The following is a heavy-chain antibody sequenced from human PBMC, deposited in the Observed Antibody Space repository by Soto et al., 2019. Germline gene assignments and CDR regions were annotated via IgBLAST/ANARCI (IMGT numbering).Heavy chain of an antibody. D-gene: IGHD3-10*01. Sequence: GASVKVSCKASGDTFTSYAMHWVRQAPGQRFAWMGWINAGNGNTKYSQRFQGRVTITRDTSASTAYMELSSLRSEDTAVYYSARGEVRGVLVDYWGQGTLVTVSS. V-gene: IGHV1-3*01. CDR1: GDTFTSYA. CDR2: INAGNGNT. J-gene: IGHJ4*02. CDR3: ARGEVRGVLVDY.